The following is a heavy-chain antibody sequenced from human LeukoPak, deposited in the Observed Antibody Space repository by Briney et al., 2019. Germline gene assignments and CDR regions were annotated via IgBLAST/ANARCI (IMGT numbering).Heavy chain of an antibody. CDR1: GFTFSSYA. CDR2: IKSKTDGGTT. V-gene: IGHV3-15*01. Sequence: PGGSLRLSCAVSGFTFSSYAMTWVRQAPGRGLEWVGRIKSKTDGGTTDYAAPVKGRYTISRDDSKNTLYLQMNSLKTEDTAVYYCTTDSAQTGVDPWGQGTLVTVSS. J-gene: IGHJ5*02. D-gene: IGHD7-27*01. CDR3: TTDSAQTGVDP.